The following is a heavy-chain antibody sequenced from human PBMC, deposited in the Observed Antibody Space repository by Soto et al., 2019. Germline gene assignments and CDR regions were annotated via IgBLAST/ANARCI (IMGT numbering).Heavy chain of an antibody. CDR3: SSVPNMVRATDWFDS. Sequence: QVQLQESGPGLVKPAQTLSLTCTVSGGSISSGGYYWSWIRQHPGKGLEWIGYIYYSGSTYYNPSLTSRVTISVDTPTKQFSLQLSSVTAADTAVYYCSSVPNMVRATDWFDSWGQSTLVT. J-gene: IGHJ5*01. CDR1: GGSISSGGYY. D-gene: IGHD3-10*01. CDR2: IYYSGST. V-gene: IGHV4-31*03.